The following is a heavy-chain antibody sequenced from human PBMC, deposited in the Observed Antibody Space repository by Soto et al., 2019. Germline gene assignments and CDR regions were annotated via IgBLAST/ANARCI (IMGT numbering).Heavy chain of an antibody. CDR1: GFTFTRYS. Sequence: GGSLRLSCAASGFTFTRYSMNWVRQAPGKGLEWVSSISSATNYIYYADSMKGRFTVSRDNAKNSVYLEMNSLSAEDTAVYYCARESEDLTSNFDYWGQGTLVTVSS. CDR2: ISSATNYI. J-gene: IGHJ4*02. CDR3: ARESEDLTSNFDY. V-gene: IGHV3-21*01.